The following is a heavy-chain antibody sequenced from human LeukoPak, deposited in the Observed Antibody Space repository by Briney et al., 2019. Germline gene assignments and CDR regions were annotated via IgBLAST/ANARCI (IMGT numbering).Heavy chain of an antibody. J-gene: IGHJ6*02. Sequence: GGSLRLSCAASGFTFSSYGMHWVRQAPGKGLEWVAVIWYDGSNKYYADSVKGRFTISRDNSKNTLYLQMNSLRAEDTAVYFCARDWWDYYGMDVWSQGTTVTVSS. D-gene: IGHD2-15*01. CDR2: IWYDGSNK. CDR1: GFTFSSYG. CDR3: ARDWWDYYGMDV. V-gene: IGHV3-33*01.